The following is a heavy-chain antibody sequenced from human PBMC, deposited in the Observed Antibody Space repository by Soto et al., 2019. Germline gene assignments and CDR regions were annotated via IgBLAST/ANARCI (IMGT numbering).Heavy chain of an antibody. V-gene: IGHV1-18*01. Sequence: QVHLVQSGAEVKKPGDSVKVSWKASGYTFTNFGITWVRQAPGQGPEWVGWISPYSGKTNYAQRLQGRVTMTTDTSTNTAYLDLRSLTSDDTATYYCAKGSVTAGDVGPWGQGTLVTVSS. D-gene: IGHD2-21*02. CDR3: AKGSVTAGDVGP. CDR2: ISPYSGKT. J-gene: IGHJ5*02. CDR1: GYTFTNFG.